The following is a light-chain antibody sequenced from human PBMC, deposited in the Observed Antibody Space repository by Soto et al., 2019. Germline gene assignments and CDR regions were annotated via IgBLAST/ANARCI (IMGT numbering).Light chain of an antibody. Sequence: DIQMTQSPSTLSASVGDRVTITCRASQSISTWLAWYQQKPGKAPKHLIDKASNLKSGVPSRFSGSGSGTEFTLTISSLQPDDFATYYCQQYSSDSYTFGQGTKLEIK. CDR2: KAS. CDR1: QSISTW. CDR3: QQYSSDSYT. V-gene: IGKV1-5*03. J-gene: IGKJ2*01.